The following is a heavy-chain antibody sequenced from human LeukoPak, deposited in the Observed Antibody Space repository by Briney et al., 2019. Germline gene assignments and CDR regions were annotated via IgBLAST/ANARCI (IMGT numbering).Heavy chain of an antibody. Sequence: GGSLRLSCAASGFTFSSYAMSWVRQAPGKGLEWVSAISGSGGSTYYADSVKGRFTISRDNSKNTLYLQMNSLRAEDTAVYYCAKDLTAYCGGDCLQIDYWGQGTLVTVSS. CDR3: AKDLTAYCGGDCLQIDY. V-gene: IGHV3-23*01. J-gene: IGHJ4*02. CDR1: GFTFSSYA. D-gene: IGHD2-21*02. CDR2: ISGSGGST.